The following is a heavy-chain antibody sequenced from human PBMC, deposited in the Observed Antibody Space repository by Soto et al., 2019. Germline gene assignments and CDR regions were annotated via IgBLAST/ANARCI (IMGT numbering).Heavy chain of an antibody. CDR3: ARSLGRRWPPY. D-gene: IGHD3-10*01. V-gene: IGHV1-69*06. Sequence: QVHLVQSEAEVKKPGSSVKVSCKASGGTFSSYTVSWVRQATGQGLEWVGGIIPVFNTTYYAQKFQGRVTILADKSTSTAYMDLSNLISEDTAVYYCARSLGRRWPPYLGQGTVVTVSS. CDR2: IIPVFNTT. CDR1: GGTFSSYT. J-gene: IGHJ4*02.